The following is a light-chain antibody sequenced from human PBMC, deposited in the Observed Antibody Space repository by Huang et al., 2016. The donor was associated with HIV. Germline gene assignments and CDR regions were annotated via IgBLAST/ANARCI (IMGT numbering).Light chain of an antibody. CDR2: GVS. V-gene: IGKV3-15*01. Sequence: EIVMTQSPATLSVSPGERATLSCRASQSVSSTLAWYQQRPGQAPRLLIYGVSTRATGIPARFSGSGSGTEFTLTISSLQSEDFAVYYCQQYNNWPPLITFGQGTRLEIK. J-gene: IGKJ5*01. CDR3: QQYNNWPPLIT. CDR1: QSVSST.